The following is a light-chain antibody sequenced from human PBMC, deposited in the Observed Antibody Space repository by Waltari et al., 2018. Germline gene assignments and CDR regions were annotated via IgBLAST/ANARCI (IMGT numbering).Light chain of an antibody. CDR1: STDVGGFNH. J-gene: IGLJ2*01. CDR3: CSHAGSITFVL. Sequence: QSALTQPASVSGSPGQPITISCPGPSTDVGGFNHVSWYQQHPGRVPKLLIYDVTERPSGVSNRFSASKSGNTASLTISGLQAEDEADYYCCSHAGSITFVLFGGGTKLTVL. V-gene: IGLV2-23*02. CDR2: DVT.